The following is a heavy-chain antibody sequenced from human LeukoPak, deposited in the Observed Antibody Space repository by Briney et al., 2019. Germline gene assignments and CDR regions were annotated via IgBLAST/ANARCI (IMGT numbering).Heavy chain of an antibody. CDR3: ARSAEQWLAFDL. CDR2: IYYSGST. CDR1: GFTFSSYA. Sequence: GSLRLSCAASGFTFSSYAMSWVRQAPGKGLEWIGSIYYSGSTYYNPSLKSRVTISVDTSKNQFSLKLSSVTAADTAVYYCARSAEQWLAFDLWGRGTLVTVSS. J-gene: IGHJ2*01. D-gene: IGHD6-19*01. V-gene: IGHV4-38-2*01.